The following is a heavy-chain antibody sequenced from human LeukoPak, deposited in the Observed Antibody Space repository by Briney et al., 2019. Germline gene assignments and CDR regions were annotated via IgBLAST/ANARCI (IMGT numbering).Heavy chain of an antibody. CDR2: IHYGGST. CDR3: ARGRHYDSSGYYDAFYFDY. J-gene: IGHJ4*02. Sequence: GGSLRLSCAASGFTVSSNYMSWVRQAPGRGLEWVSVIHYGGSTYYADPVKGRFTIARHNSKNTLYLQMNSLRAEDTAVYYCARGRHYDSSGYYDAFYFDYWGQGTLVTVSS. D-gene: IGHD3-22*01. CDR1: GFTVSSNY. V-gene: IGHV3-53*04.